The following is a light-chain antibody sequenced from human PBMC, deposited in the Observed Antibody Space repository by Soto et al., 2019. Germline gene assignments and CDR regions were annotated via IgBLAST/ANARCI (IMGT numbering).Light chain of an antibody. Sequence: DIKMNLSPSTLSASVGDRVTITCRASQSISSWLAWYQQKPGKAPKLLIYDASSLESGVPSRFSGSGSGTEFTLTISSLQPDDFATYYCQLYNSYSRTFGQGTKVDI. J-gene: IGKJ1*01. CDR3: QLYNSYSRT. V-gene: IGKV1-5*01. CDR1: QSISSW. CDR2: DAS.